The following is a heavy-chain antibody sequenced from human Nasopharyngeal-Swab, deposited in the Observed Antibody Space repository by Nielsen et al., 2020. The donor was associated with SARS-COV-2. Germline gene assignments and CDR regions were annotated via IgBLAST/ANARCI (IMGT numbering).Heavy chain of an antibody. J-gene: IGHJ6*02. Sequence: GESLKISCATSGYSFTDYWIAWVRQAPGKGLECMGTIFPGDSDPRYSPSFEGRVTISVDQSITTAYLHWTSLKASDTAKYYCAIGAAVGTLFHGMDVWGQGTMVTVSS. CDR2: IFPGDSDP. D-gene: IGHD1-26*01. CDR3: AIGAAVGTLFHGMDV. V-gene: IGHV5-51*01. CDR1: GYSFTDYW.